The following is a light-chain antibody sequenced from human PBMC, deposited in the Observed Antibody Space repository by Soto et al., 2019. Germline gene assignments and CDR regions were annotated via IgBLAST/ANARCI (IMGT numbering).Light chain of an antibody. CDR3: SSYAGSNIL. J-gene: IGLJ2*01. CDR1: SSDVGGYNY. Sequence: QSAPTQPPSASGSPGQSVTISCTGTSSDVGGYNYVSWYQQHPGKAPKLMIYEVSKRPSGVPDRFSGSKSGNTASLTVSGLQAEDEADYYCSSYAGSNILFGGGTKVTVL. V-gene: IGLV2-8*01. CDR2: EVS.